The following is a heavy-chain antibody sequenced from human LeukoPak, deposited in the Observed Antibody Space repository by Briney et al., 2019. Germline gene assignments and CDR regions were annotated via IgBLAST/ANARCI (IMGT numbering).Heavy chain of an antibody. V-gene: IGHV3-23*01. D-gene: IGHD5-12*01. Sequence: GGSLRLSCAASGFTFSGSAMHWVRQASGKGLEWVSAISGSGGSTYYADSVKGRFTISRDNSKNTLYLQMNSLRAEDTAVYYCAKDRYSGSFYYFDYWGQGTLVTVSS. CDR1: GFTFSGSA. CDR2: ISGSGGST. J-gene: IGHJ4*02. CDR3: AKDRYSGSFYYFDY.